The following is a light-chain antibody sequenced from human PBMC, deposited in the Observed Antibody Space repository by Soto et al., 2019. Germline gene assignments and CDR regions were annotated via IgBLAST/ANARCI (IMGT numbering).Light chain of an antibody. CDR2: DVS. CDR1: SSDVSGSNY. V-gene: IGLV2-14*03. CDR3: GSYASSSTLYV. J-gene: IGLJ1*01. Sequence: QSALTQPASVSGSPGQSITISCTGTSSDVSGSNYVSWYQQHPGKAPKLMIYDVSNRPSGVSNRFSGSKSGNTASLTISGLQAEDEADYYCGSYASSSTLYVFGTGTKLTVL.